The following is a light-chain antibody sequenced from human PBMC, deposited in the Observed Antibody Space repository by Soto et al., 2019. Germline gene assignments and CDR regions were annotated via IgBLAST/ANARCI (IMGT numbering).Light chain of an antibody. Sequence: EIVLTQSPATLSLSPGEKATLSCRASPSVSSYLAWYQQKPGQAPRLLIYDASIRPSGIPARFSGSGSETEFTLTITSLEPEDFAFYYCQQRSNCPRTFGQGTQVEIK. CDR1: PSVSSY. J-gene: IGKJ1*01. V-gene: IGKV3-11*01. CDR3: QQRSNCPRT. CDR2: DAS.